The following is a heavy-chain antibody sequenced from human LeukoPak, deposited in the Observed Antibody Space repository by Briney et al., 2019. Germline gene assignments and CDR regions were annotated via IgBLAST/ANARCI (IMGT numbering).Heavy chain of an antibody. CDR2: INPNSGGT. V-gene: IGHV1-2*02. Sequence: ASVKVSCKASGYTFTGYYMHWVRHAPGQGLEWMRWINPNSGGTNYAQKLQGRVTMTRDTSISTAYMELSRLRSDDTAVYYCARGLVVTAILGYYGMDVWGQGTTVTVSS. D-gene: IGHD2-21*02. CDR3: ARGLVVTAILGYYGMDV. CDR1: GYTFTGYY. J-gene: IGHJ6*02.